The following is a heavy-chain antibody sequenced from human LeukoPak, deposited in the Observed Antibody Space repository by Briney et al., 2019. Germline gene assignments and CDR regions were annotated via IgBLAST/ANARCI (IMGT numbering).Heavy chain of an antibody. Sequence: GGSLRLSCAASGLTFSSYAMHWVRQAPGKGLKWVAVISYDGSNKYYADSVKGRFTISRDNSKNTLYLQMNSLRAEDTAVYYCARGNCSSASCYRFDPWGQGTLVTVSS. CDR2: ISYDGSNK. J-gene: IGHJ5*02. CDR3: ARGNCSSASCYRFDP. CDR1: GLTFSSYA. D-gene: IGHD2-2*01. V-gene: IGHV3-30*04.